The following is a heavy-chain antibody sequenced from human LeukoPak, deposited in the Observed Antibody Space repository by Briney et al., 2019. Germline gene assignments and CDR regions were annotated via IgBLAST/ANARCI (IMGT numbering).Heavy chain of an antibody. Sequence: PSETLSLTCAVSGGSISSTNWWSWVRQPPGKGLEWIGEINHSGSTNYNPSLKSRVTISLDTSKNQFSLKLRSVTAADTAVYYCAKEGGNGGNSPFDYWGQGTLVTVSS. CDR3: AKEGGNGGNSPFDY. V-gene: IGHV4-4*02. CDR2: INHSGST. CDR1: GGSISSTNW. D-gene: IGHD4-23*01. J-gene: IGHJ4*02.